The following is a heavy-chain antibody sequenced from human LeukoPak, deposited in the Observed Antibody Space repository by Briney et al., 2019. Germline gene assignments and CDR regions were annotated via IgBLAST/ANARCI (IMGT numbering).Heavy chain of an antibody. CDR2: IKQDGGEK. V-gene: IGHV3-7*01. D-gene: IGHD2-2*01. CDR1: GFTFSSYW. Sequence: GGSLRLSCAASGFTFSSYWMSWVRQAPGKGLEWVANIKQDGGEKYYVESVKGRFTISRDNAKKSLYLQMNSLRAEDTAVFYCARVLADQLTDYWGQGTLVTVSS. CDR3: ARVLADQLTDY. J-gene: IGHJ4*02.